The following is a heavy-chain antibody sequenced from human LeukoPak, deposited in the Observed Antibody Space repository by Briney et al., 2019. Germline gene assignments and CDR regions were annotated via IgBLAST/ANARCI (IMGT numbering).Heavy chain of an antibody. CDR3: ARTVTTYGGYFDY. V-gene: IGHV1-46*01. Sequence: GASVKVSCKASGYTFTSYYMHWVRHAPGQGLEWMGIINPSGGSTSYAQKFQGRVTMTRDMSTSTVYMELSSLRSEDTAVYYCARTVTTYGGYFDYWGQGTLVTVSS. D-gene: IGHD4-17*01. CDR2: INPSGGST. J-gene: IGHJ4*02. CDR1: GYTFTSYY.